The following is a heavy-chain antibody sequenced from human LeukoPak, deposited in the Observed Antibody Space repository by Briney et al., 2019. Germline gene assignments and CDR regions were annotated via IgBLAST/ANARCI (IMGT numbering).Heavy chain of an antibody. J-gene: IGHJ4*02. V-gene: IGHV3-21*01. D-gene: IGHD3-3*01. CDR1: GFTFSSYG. Sequence: GGSLRLSCAASGFTFSSYGMHWVRQAPGKGLEWVSSISSSSSYIYYADSVKGRFTISRDNAKNSLYLQMNSLRAEDTAVYYCARVGVVKAARYYFDYWGQGTLVTVSS. CDR2: ISSSSSYI. CDR3: ARVGVVKAARYYFDY.